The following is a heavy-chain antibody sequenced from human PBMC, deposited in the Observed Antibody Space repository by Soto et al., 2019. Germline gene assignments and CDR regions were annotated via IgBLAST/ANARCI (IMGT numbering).Heavy chain of an antibody. Sequence: QVQLVQSGAEVKKPGSSVKVSCKASGGTFSSYAISWVRQAPGQGLEWMGGIIPIFGTANYAQKFQGRVTITADKYTITAYMELSILRSEDTAVYYCARVVAWSYYFDYWGQGTLVTVSS. CDR3: ARVVAWSYYFDY. CDR2: IIPIFGTA. CDR1: GGTFSSYA. J-gene: IGHJ4*02. V-gene: IGHV1-69*06. D-gene: IGHD2-15*01.